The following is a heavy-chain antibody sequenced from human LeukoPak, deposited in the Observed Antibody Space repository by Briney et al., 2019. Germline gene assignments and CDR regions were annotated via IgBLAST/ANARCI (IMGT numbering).Heavy chain of an antibody. CDR1: GFILSSFT. Sequence: GGSLRLSCAASGFILSSFTMNWVRQAPGKGLEWDSSISSSSSYIYYADSVKGRFTISRDNAKNSLYLKMNSLRAEDTAVYYCARDRFFDIWGIGTMVTVSS. CDR3: ARDRFFDI. J-gene: IGHJ3*02. CDR2: ISSSSSYI. V-gene: IGHV3-21*01.